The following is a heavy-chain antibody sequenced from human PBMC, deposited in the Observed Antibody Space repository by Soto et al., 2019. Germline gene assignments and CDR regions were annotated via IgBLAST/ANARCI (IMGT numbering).Heavy chain of an antibody. CDR2: VYYSGGP. V-gene: IGHV4-59*04. CDR1: GAYLSHSF. D-gene: IGHD2-21*01. J-gene: IGHJ5*01. CDR3: GRVVEGATRHTDFDS. Sequence: SETLSLPCAVVGAYLSHSFGGWIRQPPGEGLEFIANVYYSGGPHYNPSFKSRVTISVDTATNQVSLRMSSVTAADTAVYFCGRVVEGATRHTDFDSWGQGTLVTVSS.